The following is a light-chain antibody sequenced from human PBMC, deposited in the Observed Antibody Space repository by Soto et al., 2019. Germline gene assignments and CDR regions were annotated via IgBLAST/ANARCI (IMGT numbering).Light chain of an antibody. J-gene: IGKJ5*01. CDR2: DAS. Sequence: EIVLTQSPASLSVSPGEGATLSCRASQSISSQLVWYQQIPGQAPSLLIYDASSRPTGVPARFSGSGSGTDFTLTISSLEPEDFAAYYCQQRLSTPITFGQGTRLEIK. CDR3: QQRLSTPIT. CDR1: QSISSQ. V-gene: IGKV3-11*01.